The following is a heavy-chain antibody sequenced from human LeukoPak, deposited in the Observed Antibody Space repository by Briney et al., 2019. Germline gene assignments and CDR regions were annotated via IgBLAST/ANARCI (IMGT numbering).Heavy chain of an antibody. Sequence: SETLSLTCTVSGGSISSYYWGWIRQPPGKGLEWIGYIHYSGSTNYNPSLKSRVTISVDTSKNRFSLRLSSVTAADTAIYYCARVEEGYGSGRREDYFYYYMDVWGQGTTVTISS. CDR2: IHYSGST. D-gene: IGHD3-10*01. CDR1: GGSISSYY. J-gene: IGHJ6*03. V-gene: IGHV4-59*01. CDR3: ARVEEGYGSGRREDYFYYYMDV.